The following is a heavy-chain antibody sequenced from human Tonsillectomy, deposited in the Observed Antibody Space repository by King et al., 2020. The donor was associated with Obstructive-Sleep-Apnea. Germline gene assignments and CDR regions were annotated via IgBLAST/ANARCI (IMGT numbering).Heavy chain of an antibody. CDR2: LYYSGST. Sequence: VQLQESGPGLVKPSETLSLTCTVSGGSISSSNYYWGWIRQPPGKGLEWIGSLYYSGSTYYNPSLKSRVTISVDTSKNQFSLKLSSVTAADTAVFYCAGLSLVVDSSWDYWGQGTLVTVSS. CDR3: AGLSLVVDSSWDY. D-gene: IGHD2-15*01. J-gene: IGHJ4*02. V-gene: IGHV4-39*01. CDR1: GGSISSSNYY.